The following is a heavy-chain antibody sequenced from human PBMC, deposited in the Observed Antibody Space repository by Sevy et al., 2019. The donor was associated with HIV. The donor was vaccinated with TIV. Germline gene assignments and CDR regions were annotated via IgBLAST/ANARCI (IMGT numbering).Heavy chain of an antibody. D-gene: IGHD2-2*01. CDR1: GGSFSGYY. J-gene: IGHJ6*02. Sequence: SETLSLTCAVYGGSFSGYYWSWIRQPPGKGLEWIGEINHSGSTNYNPSLKRRVTISVDTSKNQFSLRLSSVTAADTAVYYCARGFLGYCSSTSCYYYYGMDVWGQGTTVTVSS. CDR3: ARGFLGYCSSTSCYYYYGMDV. V-gene: IGHV4-34*01. CDR2: INHSGST.